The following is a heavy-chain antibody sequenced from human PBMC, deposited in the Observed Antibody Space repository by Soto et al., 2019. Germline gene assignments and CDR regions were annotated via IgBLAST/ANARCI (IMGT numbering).Heavy chain of an antibody. J-gene: IGHJ4*02. V-gene: IGHV5-51*01. Sequence: GESLKISCKGSGYSFTSYWIGWVRQMPGKGLEWMGIIHPRDSDTRYSPSFQGQVTISADKSISTAYLQWSSLKASDTAMYYCARLTADSSGYYQYYFDYWGQGTLVTVSS. CDR1: GYSFTSYW. CDR2: IHPRDSDT. D-gene: IGHD3-22*01. CDR3: ARLTADSSGYYQYYFDY.